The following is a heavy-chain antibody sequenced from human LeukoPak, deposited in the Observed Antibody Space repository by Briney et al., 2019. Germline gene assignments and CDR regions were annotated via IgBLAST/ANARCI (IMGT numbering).Heavy chain of an antibody. CDR2: ISWYSGSI. CDR1: GFTFDDYA. D-gene: IGHD6-6*01. Sequence: PGGSLRLSCAASGFTFDDYAMHWVRHAPGKGLEWVSGISWYSGSIGYADSVKGRFTISRDNAKNSLYLQMNSLRAEDTALYYCAKDTGYSSSYMFDYWGQGTLVTVSS. J-gene: IGHJ4*02. V-gene: IGHV3-9*01. CDR3: AKDTGYSSSYMFDY.